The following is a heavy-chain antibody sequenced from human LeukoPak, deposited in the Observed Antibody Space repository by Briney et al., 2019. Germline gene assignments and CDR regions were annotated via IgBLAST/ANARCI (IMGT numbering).Heavy chain of an antibody. CDR3: ARQEGGYYDSSGYYGY. D-gene: IGHD3-22*01. CDR2: IYYSGST. Sequence: SETLSLTCTVSGGSISSYYWSWIRQPPGKGLEWIGYIYYSGSTNYNPSLKSRVTISVDTSKNQFSLKLSSVTAADTAVYYCARQEGGYYDSSGYYGYWGQGTLVTVSS. CDR1: GGSISSYY. J-gene: IGHJ4*02. V-gene: IGHV4-59*08.